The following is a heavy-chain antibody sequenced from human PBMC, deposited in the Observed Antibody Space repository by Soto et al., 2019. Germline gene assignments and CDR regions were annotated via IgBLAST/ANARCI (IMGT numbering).Heavy chain of an antibody. J-gene: IGHJ4*02. CDR2: IYPGDSDT. V-gene: IGHV5-51*01. CDR1: GYSFTSYW. CDR3: ARWSLGHYNWNYGRLDY. D-gene: IGHD1-7*01. Sequence: PGESLKISCKGSGYSFTSYWIGWVRQMPGKGLEGMGIIYPGDSDTRYSPSFQGQVTISADKSISTAYLQWSSLKASDTAMYYCARWSLGHYNWNYGRLDYWGQGTLVTVSS.